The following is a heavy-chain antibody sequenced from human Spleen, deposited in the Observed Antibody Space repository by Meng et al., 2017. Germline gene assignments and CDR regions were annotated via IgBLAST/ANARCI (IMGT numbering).Heavy chain of an antibody. CDR2: ISHSGST. Sequence: VQLQQWAAGLLKPSETLSLTCDVYGGSFSGYSWSWIRQPPGKGLEWIGEISHSGSTNYSPSLKNRVTISLDTSKNQFSLNLRSVTAADTAVYYCARGPTTMAHDFDYWGQGTLVTVSS. J-gene: IGHJ4*02. CDR1: GGSFSGYS. D-gene: IGHD4-11*01. V-gene: IGHV4-34*01. CDR3: ARGPTTMAHDFDY.